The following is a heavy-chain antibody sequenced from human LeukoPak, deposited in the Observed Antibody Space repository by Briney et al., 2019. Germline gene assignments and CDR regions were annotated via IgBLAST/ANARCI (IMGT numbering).Heavy chain of an antibody. CDR3: ARDRSIVGANLPGY. J-gene: IGHJ4*02. CDR2: ISAYNGNT. CDR1: GYTFTSYG. Sequence: ASVKASCKASGYTFTSYGISWVRQAPGQGLEWMGWISAYNGNTNYAQKLQGRVTMTTDTSTSTAYMELRSLRSDDTAVYYCARDRSIVGANLPGYWGQGTPVTVFS. D-gene: IGHD1-26*01. V-gene: IGHV1-18*01.